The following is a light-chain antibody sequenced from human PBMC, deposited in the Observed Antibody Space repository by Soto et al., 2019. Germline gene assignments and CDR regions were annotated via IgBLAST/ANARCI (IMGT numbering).Light chain of an antibody. CDR2: DVS. CDR1: QSSSTW. V-gene: IGKV1-5*01. CDR3: QQYNTFWT. J-gene: IGKJ1*01. Sequence: DIRGTQSHFTVSEYVGDSVTVTLRASQSSSTWLGWYQQRPGKAPKLLIYDVSSLESGVPSRFSGSGSGTEFTLTSSSLQPDDSATYYCQQYNTFWTFGQGTKVDIK.